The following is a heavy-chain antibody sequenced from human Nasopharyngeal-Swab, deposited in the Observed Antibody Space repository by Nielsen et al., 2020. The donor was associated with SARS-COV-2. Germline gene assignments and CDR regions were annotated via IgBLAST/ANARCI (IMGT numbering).Heavy chain of an antibody. Sequence: ESLKIFCTVSGGSISSSSYYWGWIRQPPGKGLEWIGSIYYSGSTYYNPALKSRVTISVDTSKNQFSLKLSSVTAADTAVYYCAATSVLRFLEWLNNWFDPWGQGTLVTVSS. CDR2: IYYSGST. CDR3: AATSVLRFLEWLNNWFDP. D-gene: IGHD3-3*01. CDR1: GGSISSSSYY. J-gene: IGHJ5*02. V-gene: IGHV4-39*01.